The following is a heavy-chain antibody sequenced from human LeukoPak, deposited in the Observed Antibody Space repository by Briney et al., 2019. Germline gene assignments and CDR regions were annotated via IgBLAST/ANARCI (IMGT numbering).Heavy chain of an antibody. CDR1: GYTFTGYY. V-gene: IGHV1-2*02. Sequence: ASVKVSCKASGYTFTGYYMHWVRQAPGQGLEWMGWINPNSGGTNYAQKFQGRVTMTRDTSISTAYMELSRLRSDDTAVYYCARDPLGYYDSSGYLGRWFDPWGQGTLGTVSS. CDR2: INPNSGGT. D-gene: IGHD3-22*01. J-gene: IGHJ5*02. CDR3: ARDPLGYYDSSGYLGRWFDP.